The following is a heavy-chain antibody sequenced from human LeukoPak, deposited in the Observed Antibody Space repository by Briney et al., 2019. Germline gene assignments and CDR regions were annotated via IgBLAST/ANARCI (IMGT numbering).Heavy chain of an antibody. D-gene: IGHD4-11*01. J-gene: IGHJ4*02. V-gene: IGHV3-53*01. Sequence: GGSLRLSCAASGFTFSDYYMSWVRQAPGKGLEWVSIIYSGGITHYTDSVKGRFTISRDNSKNTLYLQMNSLRDDDTAVYYCVRDSTTFRFGFWGQGTLVTVSS. CDR3: VRDSTTFRFGF. CDR1: GFTFSDYY. CDR2: IYSGGIT.